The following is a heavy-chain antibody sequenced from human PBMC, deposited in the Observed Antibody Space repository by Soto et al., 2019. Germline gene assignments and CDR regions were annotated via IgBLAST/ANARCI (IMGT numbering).Heavy chain of an antibody. D-gene: IGHD6-19*01. CDR2: ISGSGGST. V-gene: IGHV3-23*01. J-gene: IGHJ4*02. CDR1: GFTFGTYA. CDR3: ANVEVRGIAVAGYFDY. Sequence: EVQLLESGGGLVQPGGSLRLSCAASGFTFGTYAMSWVRQAPGKGLEWVSGISGSGGSTYYADSVKGRFTISRDNSKNTLYLQMNSLRAEDTAVYYCANVEVRGIAVAGYFDYWGQGTLVTVSS.